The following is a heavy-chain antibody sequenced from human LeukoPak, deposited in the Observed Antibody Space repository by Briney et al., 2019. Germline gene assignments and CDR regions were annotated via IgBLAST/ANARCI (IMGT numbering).Heavy chain of an antibody. Sequence: PGGSLRLSRAASGFIFSSYGMYWVRQAPGKGLEWVAVIWHDGRTEFYADSVKGRFSISRDDSKITVYLQMNSLRVEDTALYYCAKDNRGGWSGYFDYWGQGILVTLSS. D-gene: IGHD6-19*01. V-gene: IGHV3-33*03. J-gene: IGHJ4*02. CDR3: AKDNRGGWSGYFDY. CDR2: IWHDGRTE. CDR1: GFIFSSYG.